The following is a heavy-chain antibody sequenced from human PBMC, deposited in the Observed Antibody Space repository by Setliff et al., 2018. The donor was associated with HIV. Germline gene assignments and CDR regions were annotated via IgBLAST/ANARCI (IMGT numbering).Heavy chain of an antibody. D-gene: IGHD3-10*01. CDR3: ATSPAGEILGSRPFYFDY. J-gene: IGHJ4*02. V-gene: IGHV4-38-2*01. Sequence: SETLSLTCAVSGYSISSGYYWGWIRQPPGRGLEWIGNIYHSGGTHYNPSLRSRVTLSVDPSKNQFSLKMRSVTAADTAVYYCATSPAGEILGSRPFYFDYWGQGTLVTVSS. CDR1: GYSISSGYY. CDR2: IYHSGGT.